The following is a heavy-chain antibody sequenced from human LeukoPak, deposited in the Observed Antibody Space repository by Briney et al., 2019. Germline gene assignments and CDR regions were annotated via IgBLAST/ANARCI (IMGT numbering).Heavy chain of an antibody. D-gene: IGHD2-15*01. CDR2: IYSGGST. CDR3: ARDLHCSGGSCLKFDN. Sequence: QPGGSLRLSCAASGFTFSSYAMSWVRQAPGKGLEWVSVIYSGGSTYYADSVKGRFTISRDNSKNTLYLQMNSLRAEDTAVYYCARDLHCSGGSCLKFDNWGQGTLVTVSS. J-gene: IGHJ4*02. V-gene: IGHV3-66*01. CDR1: GFTFSSYA.